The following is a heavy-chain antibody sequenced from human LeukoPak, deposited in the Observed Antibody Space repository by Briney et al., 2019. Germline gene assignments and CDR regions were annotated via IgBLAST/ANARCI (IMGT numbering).Heavy chain of an antibody. CDR3: AKGSSRPPNAFDI. D-gene: IGHD6-6*01. J-gene: IGHJ3*02. V-gene: IGHV3-23*01. Sequence: RGSLRLSCAVSGFTFSSYAMSWVRQAPGKGLEWVSAISGSGGSTSYADSVKGRFTISKDNIKNTLYLQMNSLRAEDTAVYYCAKGSSRPPNAFDIWGQGTLVTVSS. CDR1: GFTFSSYA. CDR2: ISGSGGST.